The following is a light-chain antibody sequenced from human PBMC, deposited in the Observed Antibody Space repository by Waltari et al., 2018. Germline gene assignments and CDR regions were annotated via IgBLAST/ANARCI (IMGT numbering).Light chain of an antibody. CDR2: AAS. V-gene: IGKV1-39*01. J-gene: IGKJ1*01. CDR1: QAISRY. Sequence: DIQMTQSPSSLSASVGDRVTITCRASQAISRYLNWYQQKPGKAPNLLIYAASSMQSGVPSRFSGSGSGRDFTLIITSLQPEDFATYYCQQSYSFTRTFGQGTKVEIK. CDR3: QQSYSFTRT.